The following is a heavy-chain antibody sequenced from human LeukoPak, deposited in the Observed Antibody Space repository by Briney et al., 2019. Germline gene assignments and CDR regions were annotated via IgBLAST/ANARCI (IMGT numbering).Heavy chain of an antibody. V-gene: IGHV4-31*03. CDR2: IYYSRST. J-gene: IGHJ4*02. CDR3: ARYSYDSSGYYYFDY. CDR1: GGSISSGGYY. D-gene: IGHD3-22*01. Sequence: SETLSLTCTVSGGSISSGGYYWSWIRQHPGKGLEWIGYIYYSRSTYYNPSLKSRVTISVDTSKNQFSLKLSSVTAADTAVYYCARYSYDSSGYYYFDYWGQGTLVTVSS.